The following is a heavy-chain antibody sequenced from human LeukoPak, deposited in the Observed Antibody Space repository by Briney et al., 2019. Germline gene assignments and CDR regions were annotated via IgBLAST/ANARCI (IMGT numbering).Heavy chain of an antibody. CDR2: IYYSGST. CDR3: AREPDLYGMDV. V-gene: IGHV4-59*01. J-gene: IGHJ6*02. CDR1: GGSLSSYY. Sequence: SETLSLTCTVSGGSLSSYYWSWIRQPPGKGLEWIGYIYYSGSTNYNPSLKSRVTISVDTSKNQFSLKLSSVTAADTAVYYCAREPDLYGMDVWGQGTTVTVSS.